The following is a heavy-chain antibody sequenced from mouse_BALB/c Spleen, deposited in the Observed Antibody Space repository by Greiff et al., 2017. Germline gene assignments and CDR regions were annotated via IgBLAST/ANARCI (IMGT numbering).Heavy chain of an antibody. CDR3: TRPDYDGSTWFAY. Sequence: EVKLVESGGGLVQPGGSMKLSCVASGFTFSNYWMNWVRQSPEKGLEWVAEIRLKSNNYATHYAESVKGRFTISRDDSKSSVYLQMNNLRAEDTGIYYCTRPDYDGSTWFAYWGQGTLVTVSA. V-gene: IGHV6-6*02. CDR2: IRLKSNNYAT. CDR1: GFTFSNYW. D-gene: IGHD2-4*01. J-gene: IGHJ3*01.